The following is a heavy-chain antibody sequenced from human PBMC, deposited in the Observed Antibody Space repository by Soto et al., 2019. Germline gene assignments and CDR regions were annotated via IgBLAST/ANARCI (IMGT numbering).Heavy chain of an antibody. J-gene: IGHJ4*02. Sequence: SETLSLTCTVSGGSISSYSWSWIRQPPGKGLEWIGYIYHSGSTNDNPSLTSRVTLSVDTSKNQFSLKLSSVTAADTAVYYCARSDGRYWGQGTLVTVSS. V-gene: IGHV4-59*01. CDR2: IYHSGST. CDR3: ARSDGRY. CDR1: GGSISSYS.